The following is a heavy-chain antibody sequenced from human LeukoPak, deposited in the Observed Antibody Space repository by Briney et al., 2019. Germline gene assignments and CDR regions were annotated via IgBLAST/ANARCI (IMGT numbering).Heavy chain of an antibody. CDR3: ARVVYCGGDCYSDYFDY. D-gene: IGHD2-21*02. J-gene: IGHJ4*02. Sequence: SQTLSLTCTVSGGSISSGSYYWSWIRQPAGKGLEWIGRIYTSGSTNYNPSLKRRVTISVDTSKNQFSLKLSSVTAADTAVYYCARVVYCGGDCYSDYFDYWGQGTLVTVSS. CDR2: IYTSGST. V-gene: IGHV4-61*02. CDR1: GGSISSGSYY.